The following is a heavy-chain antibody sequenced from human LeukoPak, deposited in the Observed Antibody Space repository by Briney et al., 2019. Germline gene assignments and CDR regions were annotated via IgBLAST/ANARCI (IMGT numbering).Heavy chain of an antibody. V-gene: IGHV4-39*01. J-gene: IGHJ4*02. Sequence: SETLSLTCTVSGGSISSSSYYWGWIRQPPGKGLEWIGSIYYSGSTYYNPSLKSRVTISVDTSKNQFSLKLSSVTAADTAVYYCARGDYGDYIHPEDYWGQGTLVTVSS. CDR2: IYYSGST. CDR3: ARGDYGDYIHPEDY. CDR1: GGSISSSSYY. D-gene: IGHD4-17*01.